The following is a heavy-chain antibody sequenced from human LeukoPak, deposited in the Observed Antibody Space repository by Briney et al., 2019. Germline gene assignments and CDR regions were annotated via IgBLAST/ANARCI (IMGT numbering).Heavy chain of an antibody. J-gene: IGHJ4*02. CDR1: GFTFSNFA. CDR3: AKGLVPAAIRVVDY. CDR2: ISGSGVST. V-gene: IGHV3-23*01. D-gene: IGHD2-2*01. Sequence: PGGSLRLSCAASGFTFSNFAMSWVRQAPGKGLEWVSVISGSGVSTYYADSVKGRFTISRDRSKNTLYLQMNSLRAEDTAVYYCAKGLVPAAIRVVDYWGQGTLVTVSS.